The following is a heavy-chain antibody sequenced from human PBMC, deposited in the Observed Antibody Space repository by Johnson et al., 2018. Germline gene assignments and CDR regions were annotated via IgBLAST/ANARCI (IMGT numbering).Heavy chain of an antibody. CDR2: ISGSGDDT. J-gene: IGHJ6*02. Sequence: VQLVESGGGLVQPGGSLRLSCAASGFTFSNYAMTWVRQAPGKGLEWVSGISGSGDDTYYADSVKGPFTVSRDNSKSTVYLQRNSLRVADTALYYCAKPGHISGWSMDVWGRVTTVTVS. CDR1: GFTFSNYA. V-gene: IGHV3-23*04. CDR3: AKPGHISGWSMDV. D-gene: IGHD6-13*01.